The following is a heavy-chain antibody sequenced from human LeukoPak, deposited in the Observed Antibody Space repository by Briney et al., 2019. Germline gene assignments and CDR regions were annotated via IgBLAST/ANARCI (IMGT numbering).Heavy chain of an antibody. V-gene: IGHV3-30*03. CDR1: GFTFSNYG. D-gene: IGHD3-16*01. Sequence: GGSLRLSCEASGFTFSNYGMHWVRQAPGKGLEWVALLSYDGRNEYWSDSVKGRFAISRDNLRNTLYLQMNSLRSEDTAVYYCASDLYLGYGGQGTLVTVSS. CDR3: ASDLYLGY. CDR2: LSYDGRNE. J-gene: IGHJ4*02.